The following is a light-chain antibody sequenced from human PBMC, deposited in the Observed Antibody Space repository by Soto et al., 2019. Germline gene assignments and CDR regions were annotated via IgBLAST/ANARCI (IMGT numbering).Light chain of an antibody. CDR1: QSISSY. V-gene: IGKV1-39*01. CDR3: QQSYSTPFT. CDR2: AAS. J-gene: IGKJ3*01. Sequence: DIQMTQSPSSLSASVGDRVTITCRASQSISSYLNWYQQKPGKAPKLLIYAASSLQSGVPSRFSGSGSGTDFTLTISRQQPEDFATYYWQQSYSTPFTFGPGTKVDIK.